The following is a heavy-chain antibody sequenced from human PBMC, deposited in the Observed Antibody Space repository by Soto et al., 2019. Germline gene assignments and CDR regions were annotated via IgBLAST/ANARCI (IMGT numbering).Heavy chain of an antibody. CDR2: INSDGSST. Sequence: EVQLVESGGGLVQPGGSLRLSCEASGFTFSTFWMHWVRQAPGKGLVWVSRINSDGSSTNYADSVKGRVTISGDNAKNMVYLEMTSVRAVDTAVYYCAGDFEYWGQGTKVTVAS. V-gene: IGHV3-74*01. CDR3: AGDFEY. J-gene: IGHJ4*02. CDR1: GFTFSTFW.